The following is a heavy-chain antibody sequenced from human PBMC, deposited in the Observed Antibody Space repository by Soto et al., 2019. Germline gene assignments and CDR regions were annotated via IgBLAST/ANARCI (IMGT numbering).Heavy chain of an antibody. V-gene: IGHV1-18*01. J-gene: IGHJ6*02. D-gene: IGHD3-3*01. Sequence: ASVKVSCKASGYTFTRDGISWVLQAPGQGVEWVGWIDTSNGSTSYAQKLQGRVTMTRDTSTSTVYMELSSLRSEDTAVYYCARDSTIFGVVRAPNAPSYGMDVWGQGTTATVSS. CDR1: GYTFTRDG. CDR3: ARDSTIFGVVRAPNAPSYGMDV. CDR2: IDTSNGST.